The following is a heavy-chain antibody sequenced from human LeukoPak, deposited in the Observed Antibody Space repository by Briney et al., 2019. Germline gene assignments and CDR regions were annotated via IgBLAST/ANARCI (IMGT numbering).Heavy chain of an antibody. V-gene: IGHV1-46*01. CDR1: GYTFTSYY. D-gene: IGHD3-10*01. CDR3: ARETFYGSGSNYYYYGMDV. J-gene: IGHJ6*04. Sequence: GASVKVSCKASGYTFTSYYMHWVRQAPGQGLEWMGIINPSGGSTSYAQKFQGRVTMTRDTSTSTVYMELSSLRSEDTAVYYCARETFYGSGSNYYYYGMDVWGKGTTVTVSS. CDR2: INPSGGST.